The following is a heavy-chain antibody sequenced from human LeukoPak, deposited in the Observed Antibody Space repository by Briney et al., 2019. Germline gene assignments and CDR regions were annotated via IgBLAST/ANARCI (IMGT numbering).Heavy chain of an antibody. J-gene: IGHJ4*02. CDR3: ARALTMIVPGGY. V-gene: IGHV4-38-2*02. Sequence: SETLSLTCTVSGYSITSGYYWGWIRQPPGKGLEWIGSFYHSGNTYYNPSLKSRVTISVDASKNQFSLKLSSVTAADTAVYYCARALTMIVPGGYWGQGTLVTVSS. D-gene: IGHD3-22*01. CDR1: GYSITSGYY. CDR2: FYHSGNT.